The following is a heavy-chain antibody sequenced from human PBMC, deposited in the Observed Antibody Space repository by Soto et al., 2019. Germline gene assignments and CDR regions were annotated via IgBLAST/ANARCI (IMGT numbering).Heavy chain of an antibody. V-gene: IGHV3-23*01. Sequence: EVHLLESGGGLVQPGGSLRLSCAASGFTFSSHAMTWVRQAPGKGLDWVSTISGNGGGTYYADSGKGRFTISRDNSKNTISLQMNSLRAEDTALYYCAKDAYNGLVRPLYFDFWGQGALVTVSS. J-gene: IGHJ4*02. CDR2: ISGNGGGT. CDR3: AKDAYNGLVRPLYFDF. CDR1: GFTFSSHA. D-gene: IGHD1-1*01.